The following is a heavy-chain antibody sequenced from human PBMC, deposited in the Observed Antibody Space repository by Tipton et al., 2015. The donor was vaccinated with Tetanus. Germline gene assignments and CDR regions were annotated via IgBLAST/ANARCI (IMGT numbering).Heavy chain of an antibody. J-gene: IGHJ5*02. V-gene: IGHV4-59*01. CDR3: ARDLRRYQQNNWFDP. Sequence: LRLSCTVSGDSISFYYWSWIRQPPGKGLEWIGYIYYSGNTKYNPSPKSRVTMSVDTSKNQFSLNLTSVTPADTAVYYCARDLRRYQQNNWFDPWGQGTLVTVSS. CDR1: GDSISFYY. D-gene: IGHD2-2*01. CDR2: IYYSGNT.